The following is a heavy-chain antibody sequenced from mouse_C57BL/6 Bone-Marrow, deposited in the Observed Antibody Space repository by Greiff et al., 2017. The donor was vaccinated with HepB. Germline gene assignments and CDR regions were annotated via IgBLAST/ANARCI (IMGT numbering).Heavy chain of an antibody. CDR3: ARHYAFAY. D-gene: IGHD1-1*02. Sequence: EVHLVESGGGLVKPGGSLKLSCAASGFTFSDYGMHWVRQAPEKGLEWVAYISSGSSTIYYADTVKGRFTISRDNAKNTLFLQMTSLRSEDTAMYYCARHYAFAYWGQGTLVTVSA. CDR1: GFTFSDYG. J-gene: IGHJ3*01. V-gene: IGHV5-17*01. CDR2: ISSGSSTI.